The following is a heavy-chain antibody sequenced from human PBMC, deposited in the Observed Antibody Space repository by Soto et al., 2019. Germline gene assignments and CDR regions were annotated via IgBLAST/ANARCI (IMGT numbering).Heavy chain of an antibody. D-gene: IGHD3-3*01. J-gene: IGHJ6*02. V-gene: IGHV4-59*01. CDR1: GGSISSYY. CDR3: ARVGYDFWSGSYYYYGMDV. CDR2: IYYSGST. Sequence: SETLSLTCTVSGGSISSYYWSWIRQPPGKGLEWIGYIYYSGSTNYNPSLKSRVTISVDTSKNQFSLKLSSVTAADTAVYYCARVGYDFWSGSYYYYGMDVWGQGTTVTVSS.